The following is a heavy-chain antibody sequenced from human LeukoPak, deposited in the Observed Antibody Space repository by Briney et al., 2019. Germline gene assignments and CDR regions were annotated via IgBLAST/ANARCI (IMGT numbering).Heavy chain of an antibody. V-gene: IGHV3-11*01. CDR1: GFTFSDYY. Sequence: GGSLRLSCAASGFTFSDYYMSWIRQAPGKGLEWVSYISSSGSTMYYADSVKGRFPISRDNAKNSLYLQMNSLRAEDTAVYYCARDPFPAGSYFDYWGQGTLVTVSS. J-gene: IGHJ4*02. CDR3: ARDPFPAGSYFDY. D-gene: IGHD6-19*01. CDR2: ISSSGSTM.